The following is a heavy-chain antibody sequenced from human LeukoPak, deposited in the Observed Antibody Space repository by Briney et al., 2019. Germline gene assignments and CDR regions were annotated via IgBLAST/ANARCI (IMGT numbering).Heavy chain of an antibody. CDR1: GGSISSGGYY. V-gene: IGHV4-31*03. Sequence: SETLSLTCTVSGGSISSGGYYWSWIRQHPGKGLEWIGYIYYSGSTYYNPSLKSRVTISVDTSKNQFSLKLSSVTAADTAVYYCAREYTLYRSGWFLDYWGQGTVVTVSS. CDR2: IYYSGST. CDR3: AREYTLYRSGWFLDY. D-gene: IGHD6-19*01. J-gene: IGHJ4*02.